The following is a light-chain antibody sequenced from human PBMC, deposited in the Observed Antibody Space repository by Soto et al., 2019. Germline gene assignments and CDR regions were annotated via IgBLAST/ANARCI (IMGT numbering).Light chain of an antibody. V-gene: IGLV1-47*01. CDR1: NSNMGRNY. J-gene: IGLJ2*01. Sequence: QLVLTQTPSASGTPGQSVTISCSGSNSNMGRNYVYWYQQVPGTAPKLLMYRNDVRPSGVPDRFTGSKSGTSASLAISGLRSEYEADYYCAVWDNSLNGVAFGGGTKVTVL. CDR3: AVWDNSLNGVA. CDR2: RND.